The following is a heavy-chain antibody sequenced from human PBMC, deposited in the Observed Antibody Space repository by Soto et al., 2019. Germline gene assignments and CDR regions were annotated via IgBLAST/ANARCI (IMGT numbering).Heavy chain of an antibody. D-gene: IGHD6-13*01. CDR3: ARGSSWYNAFDI. CDR2: INHSGST. J-gene: IGHJ3*02. Sequence: SETLSLTCAVYGGSFSGYYWSWIRQPPGKGLEWIREINHSGSTNYNPSLKSRVTISVDTSKNQFSLKLSSVTAADTAVYYCARGSSWYNAFDIWGQGTMVTVSS. CDR1: GGSFSGYY. V-gene: IGHV4-34*01.